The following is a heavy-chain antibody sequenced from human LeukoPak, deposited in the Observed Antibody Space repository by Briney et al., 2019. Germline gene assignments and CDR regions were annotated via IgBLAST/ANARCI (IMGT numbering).Heavy chain of an antibody. V-gene: IGHV3-15*07. CDR2: NQRIIDGVTT. D-gene: IGHD4-17*01. J-gene: IGHJ4*02. Sequence: SGGPLTLSCAASGFIFYNTWMNWARQAPGKGRECVSRNQRIIDGVTTDYAAPVKGRFTGSRDDSINTLYLQMSSLKTEDTAVYYCAAQGGSGDLRYWGQGTLVTVSS. CDR3: AAQGGSGDLRY. CDR1: GFIFYNTW.